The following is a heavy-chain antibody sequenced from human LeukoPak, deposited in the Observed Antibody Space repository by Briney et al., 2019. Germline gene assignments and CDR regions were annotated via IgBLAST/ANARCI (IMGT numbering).Heavy chain of an antibody. CDR3: AKEGRVVAATQSSPDY. V-gene: IGHV3-30*18. Sequence: GRSLRLSCAASGFTFSSCGMHWVRQAPGKGLEWVAVISYDGSNKYYADSVKSRFTISRDNSKNTLYLQMNSLRAEDTAVYYCAKEGRVVAATQSSPDYWGQGTLVTVSS. D-gene: IGHD2-15*01. CDR1: GFTFSSCG. J-gene: IGHJ4*02. CDR2: ISYDGSNK.